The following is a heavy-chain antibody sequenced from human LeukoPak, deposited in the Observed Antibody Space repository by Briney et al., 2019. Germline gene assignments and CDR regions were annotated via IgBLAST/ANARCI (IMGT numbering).Heavy chain of an antibody. CDR1: GGSFSGYD. V-gene: IGHV4-34*01. D-gene: IGHD3-3*01. J-gene: IGHJ4*02. CDR3: ATGGFLVLFDY. CDR2: INHSGST. Sequence: SETLSLTCAVYGGSFSGYDWSWIRQPPGKGLEWIGEINHSGSTNYNPSLKSRVTISVDTSKDQFSLKLSSVTAADTAVYYCATGGFLVLFDYWGQGTLVTVSS.